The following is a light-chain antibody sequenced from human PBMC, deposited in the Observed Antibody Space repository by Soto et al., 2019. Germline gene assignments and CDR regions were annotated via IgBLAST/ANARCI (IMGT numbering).Light chain of an antibody. CDR1: SSNIGNNY. CDR3: GTCDSSRSYV. CDR2: DNN. Sequence: QSVLTQPPSVSAAPGQKVTISCSGSSSNIGNNYVSWYQQLPGTAPKLLIYDNNKRPSGIPDRFSGSKSGTSATLGITGLQTGDEADYYCGTCDSSRSYVFGTGTKLTVL. J-gene: IGLJ1*01. V-gene: IGLV1-51*01.